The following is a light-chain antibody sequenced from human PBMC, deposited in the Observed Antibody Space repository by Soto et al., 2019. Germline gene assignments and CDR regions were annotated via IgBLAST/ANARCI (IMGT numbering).Light chain of an antibody. CDR2: KAS. J-gene: IGKJ4*01. CDR1: QSISSW. Sequence: DIQMTQSPSTLSASVGDRVTITCRASQSISSWLAWYQQKPGKAPNLLIYKASSLESGVPSRFSGSGSGTEFTLTISSLQPDDVATYYCQQYNSYPTFGGGTKVEIK. V-gene: IGKV1-5*03. CDR3: QQYNSYPT.